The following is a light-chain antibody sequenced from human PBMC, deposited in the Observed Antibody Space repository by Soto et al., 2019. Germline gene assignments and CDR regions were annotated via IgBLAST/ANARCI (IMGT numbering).Light chain of an antibody. CDR1: SSDVGSYNR. Sequence: QSVLTQPPSVSGSPGQSVAISCTGTSSDVGSYNRVSWYQQPPGTAPKVMIYEVSNRPSGVPDLFSGSKSGNTASLTISGLQAEDEADYYCSSYTSSNTYVFGTGTKVTVL. V-gene: IGLV2-18*02. CDR2: EVS. J-gene: IGLJ1*01. CDR3: SSYTSSNTYV.